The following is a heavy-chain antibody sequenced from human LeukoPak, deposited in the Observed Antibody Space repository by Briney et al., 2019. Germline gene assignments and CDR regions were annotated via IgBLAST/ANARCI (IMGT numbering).Heavy chain of an antibody. J-gene: IGHJ4*02. Sequence: GGSLRLSCAASGFTVSSNDMSWVRQAPGKRLEWVSVIYSGGSPYYADSVKGRFTISRDNSKNTLYLQMNSLRAEDTAVYYCARVVDHDYSDYYLDYWGQGTLVTVSS. D-gene: IGHD4-11*01. CDR3: ARVVDHDYSDYYLDY. CDR2: IYSGGSP. CDR1: GFTVSSND. V-gene: IGHV3-53*01.